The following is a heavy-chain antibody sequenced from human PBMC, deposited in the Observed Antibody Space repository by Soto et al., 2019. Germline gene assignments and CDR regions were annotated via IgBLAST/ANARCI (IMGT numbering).Heavy chain of an antibody. CDR3: ARRYGGNFDF. V-gene: IGHV4-59*01. Sequence: QVQLQESGPGLVKPSETLSLTCTVSGGSISSYYWSWIRQPPGKGLEWIGYIYYIGSTNYNPSLTSRVTISVDTDKNQFSLKLSSVTAADTAVYYCARRYGGNFDFWGQGTLVTVSS. D-gene: IGHD1-26*01. CDR2: IYYIGST. CDR1: GGSISSYY. J-gene: IGHJ4*02.